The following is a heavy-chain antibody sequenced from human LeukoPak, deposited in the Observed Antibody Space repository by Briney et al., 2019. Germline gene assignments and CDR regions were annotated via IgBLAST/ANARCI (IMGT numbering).Heavy chain of an antibody. D-gene: IGHD1-1*01. Sequence: GGSLRLSCAASGFTFSSYWMYWVRQAPGKGLVWVSRINSDGYTTQYADSVKGRFTISRDNAKNTLYLQMNSLRAEDTAVYYCAKGSLSGTLDYWGQGTLVTVSS. J-gene: IGHJ4*02. V-gene: IGHV3-74*03. CDR3: AKGSLSGTLDY. CDR1: GFTFSSYW. CDR2: INSDGYTT.